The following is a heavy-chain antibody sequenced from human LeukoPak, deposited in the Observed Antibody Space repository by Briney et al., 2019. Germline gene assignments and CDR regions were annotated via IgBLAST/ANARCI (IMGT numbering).Heavy chain of an antibody. D-gene: IGHD3-9*01. Sequence: PSETLSLTCTVSGYSISSGYYWGWIRQPPGKGLEWIGSIYHSGSTYYNPSLKSRVTISVDTSKNQFSLKLSSVTAADTAVYYCARQPGEGGSYYDILTGYSPNWYFDLWGRGTLVTVSS. CDR1: GYSISSGYY. V-gene: IGHV4-38-2*02. CDR2: IYHSGST. CDR3: ARQPGEGGSYYDILTGYSPNWYFDL. J-gene: IGHJ2*01.